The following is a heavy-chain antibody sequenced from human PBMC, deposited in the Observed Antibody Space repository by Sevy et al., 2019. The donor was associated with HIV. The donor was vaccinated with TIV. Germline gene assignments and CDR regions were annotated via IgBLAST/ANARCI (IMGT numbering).Heavy chain of an antibody. CDR3: AGGGTIFGLVRHYFDY. D-gene: IGHD3-3*01. CDR2: IYSDGST. Sequence: GGSLRLSCAASGFSVNSNYMTWVRQAPGKGLDWVSIIYSDGSTKYEDAMKGRFTISRDNSKNTMYLQMNSLRVEDTAVYYCAGGGTIFGLVRHYFDYWGQGTLVTVSS. V-gene: IGHV3-66*01. J-gene: IGHJ4*02. CDR1: GFSVNSNY.